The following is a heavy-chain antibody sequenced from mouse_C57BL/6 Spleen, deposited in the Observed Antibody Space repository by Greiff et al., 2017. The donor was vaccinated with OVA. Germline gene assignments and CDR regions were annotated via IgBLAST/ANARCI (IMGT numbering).Heavy chain of an antibody. D-gene: IGHD2-5*01. CDR1: GYTFTSYW. CDR2: IHPNSGST. V-gene: IGHV1-64*01. J-gene: IGHJ3*01. CDR3: APYSNYESWFAY. Sequence: QVQLQQPGAELVKPGASVKLSCKASGYTFTSYWMHWVKQRPGQGLEWIGMIHPNSGSTNYNEKFKSKATLTVDKSSSTAYMQLSSLTSEDSAVYYCAPYSNYESWFAYWGQGTLVTVSA.